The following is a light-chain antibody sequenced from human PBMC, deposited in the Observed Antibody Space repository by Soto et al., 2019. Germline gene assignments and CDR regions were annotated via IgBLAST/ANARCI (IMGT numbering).Light chain of an antibody. CDR3: QQSYSTPRT. Sequence: DIQMTQSPYSLSASVGDRVTITCRASQSISSNLNWYQQKPGKAPKLLIYGASSLQSGVPSRFSGSGSGTDFTLIISSLPPEDFATYDCQQSYSTPRTFGQGTKLEIK. CDR2: GAS. V-gene: IGKV1-39*01. CDR1: QSISSN. J-gene: IGKJ2*01.